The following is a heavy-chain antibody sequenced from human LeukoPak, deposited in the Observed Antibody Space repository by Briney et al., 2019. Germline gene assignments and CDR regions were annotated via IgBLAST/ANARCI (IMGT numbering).Heavy chain of an antibody. CDR3: ARLVIP. V-gene: IGHV4-34*01. D-gene: IGHD3-10*01. CDR1: GGSFSGYY. Sequence: SETLSLTCAVYGGSFSGYYWSWIRQPPGKGLEWIGSVSHSGITYYNSSLNSRVSIAVDTSKNQFSLKVNPVTAADTAVYYCARLVIPWGQGILVTVSS. CDR2: VSHSGIT. J-gene: IGHJ5*02.